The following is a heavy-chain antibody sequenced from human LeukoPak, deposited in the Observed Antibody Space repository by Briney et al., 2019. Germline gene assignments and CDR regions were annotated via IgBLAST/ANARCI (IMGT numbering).Heavy chain of an antibody. D-gene: IGHD2-2*01. V-gene: IGHV3-30*18. CDR2: ISYDGTNT. J-gene: IGHJ6*02. CDR1: GFSFSRYG. Sequence: PGGTLRFSCAASGFSFSRYGVNWLRQAPGKGLEWGAAISYDGTNTFYADSVKGRFTIARDNSKNTLVLQMSNLRTEDTAVYYCAKGQGLYAPLRNYGMDVWGQGTTISVSS. CDR3: AKGQGLYAPLRNYGMDV.